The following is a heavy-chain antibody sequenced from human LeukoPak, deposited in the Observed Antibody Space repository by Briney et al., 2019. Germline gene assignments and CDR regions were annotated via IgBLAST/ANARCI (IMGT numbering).Heavy chain of an antibody. CDR2: VSAYNGWT. CDR1: GFSFTSSY. V-gene: IGHV1-18*01. Sequence: ASVMVSCKASGFSFTSSYFGWVRQAPGQGLEWLGWVSAYNGWTRYAQNLQDRVTMSTDTSTSTAYMDLWSLTSDDTAVYYCVRAESSWPPYFDYCGQGTLVTVSS. CDR3: VRAESSWPPYFDY. D-gene: IGHD1-14*01. J-gene: IGHJ4*02.